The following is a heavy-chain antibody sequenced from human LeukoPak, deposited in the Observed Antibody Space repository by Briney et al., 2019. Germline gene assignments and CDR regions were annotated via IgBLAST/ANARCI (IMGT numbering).Heavy chain of an antibody. Sequence: SETLSLTCTVSGGSISGYYWSWIRQPPGKGLESIGEINHSGSTNYNPSLKSRVTISVDTSKNQFSLKLSSVTAADTAVYYCARVSGQKPLDYWGQGTLVTVSS. CDR3: ARVSGQKPLDY. CDR2: INHSGST. CDR1: GGSISGYY. V-gene: IGHV4-34*01. D-gene: IGHD1-26*01. J-gene: IGHJ4*02.